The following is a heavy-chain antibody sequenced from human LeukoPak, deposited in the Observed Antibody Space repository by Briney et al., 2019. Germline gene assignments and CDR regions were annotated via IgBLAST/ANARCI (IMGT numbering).Heavy chain of an antibody. J-gene: IGHJ4*02. D-gene: IGHD4-23*01. V-gene: IGHV4-4*07. Sequence: SETLSLICTVSGGSLSSYYWSWIRQPAGKGLEWIGRTYTSGSTNYNPSLKSRVTMSVDTSKNQFSLKLSSVTPADTAVYYCARAYDYGGNSDYFDYWGQGTLVTVSS. CDR1: GGSLSSYY. CDR2: TYTSGST. CDR3: ARAYDYGGNSDYFDY.